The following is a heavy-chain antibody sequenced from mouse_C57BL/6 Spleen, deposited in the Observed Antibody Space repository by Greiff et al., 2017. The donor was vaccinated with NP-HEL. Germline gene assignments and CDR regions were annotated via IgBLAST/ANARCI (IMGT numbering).Heavy chain of an antibody. D-gene: IGHD1-1*01. J-gene: IGHJ1*03. V-gene: IGHV1-72*01. Sequence: QVQLKQPGAELVKPGASVKLSCKASGYTFTSYWMHWVKQRPGRGLEWIGRIDPNSGGTKYNEKFKSKATLTVDKPSSTAYMQLSSLTSEDSAVYYGARSITTVVAEDWYFDVWGTGTMVTVSS. CDR3: ARSITTVVAEDWYFDV. CDR1: GYTFTSYW. CDR2: IDPNSGGT.